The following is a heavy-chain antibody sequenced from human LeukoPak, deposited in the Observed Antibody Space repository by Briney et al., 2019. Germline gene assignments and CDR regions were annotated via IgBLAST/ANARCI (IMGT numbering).Heavy chain of an antibody. J-gene: IGHJ4*02. CDR1: GGTFSSYA. CDR3: ATRTTGASFRFDY. CDR2: INPNSGGT. V-gene: IGHV1-2*02. D-gene: IGHD1-1*01. Sequence: VASVKVSCKASGGTFSSYAIGWVRQAPGQGLEWMGWINPNSGGTNYAQKFQGRVTMTRDTSISTAYMELSRLRSDDTAVYYCATRTTGASFRFDYWGQGTLVTVSS.